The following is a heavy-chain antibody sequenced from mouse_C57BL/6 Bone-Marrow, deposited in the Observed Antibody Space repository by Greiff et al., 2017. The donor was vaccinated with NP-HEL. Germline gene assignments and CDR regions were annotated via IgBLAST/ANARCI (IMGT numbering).Heavy chain of an antibody. D-gene: IGHD3-1*01. CDR1: GFTFTDYY. V-gene: IGHV7-3*01. CDR2: IRNKANGYTT. CDR3: ARSRHGDYAMDY. Sequence: EVKLVESGGGLVQPGGSLSLSCAASGFTFTDYYMSWVRQPPGKALEWLGFIRNKANGYTTEYSASVKGRFTIARDNSQSILYIPMNALGADDSAPYYCARSRHGDYAMDYWGQGTSVTVSS. J-gene: IGHJ4*01.